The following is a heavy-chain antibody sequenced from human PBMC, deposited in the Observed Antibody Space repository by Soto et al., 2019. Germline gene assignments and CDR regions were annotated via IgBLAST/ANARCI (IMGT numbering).Heavy chain of an antibody. D-gene: IGHD2-2*01. CDR1: GGTFSSYA. CDR2: IIPIFGTA. V-gene: IGHV1-69*12. CDR3: ASHSSLRGYCISTSCYGYYYGMDV. Sequence: QVQLVQSGAEVKKPGSSVKVSCKASGGTFSSYAISWVRQAPGQGLEWMGGIIPIFGTADYAQKFQGRVTITADESTSTSDMELSSLRSEDTAVYYCASHSSLRGYCISTSCYGYYYGMDVWGQGTTVTVSS. J-gene: IGHJ6*02.